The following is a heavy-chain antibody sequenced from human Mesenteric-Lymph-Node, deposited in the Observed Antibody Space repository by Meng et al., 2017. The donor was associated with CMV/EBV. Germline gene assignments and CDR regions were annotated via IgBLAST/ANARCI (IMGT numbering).Heavy chain of an antibody. D-gene: IGHD6-13*01. CDR2: ISGSGGST. CDR1: GFTFSNYA. V-gene: IGHV3-23*01. Sequence: SAASGFTFSNYAMNWVRQAPGKGLEWVSAISGSGGSTYYADSVKGRFTISRDNSKNTLYLQMNSLRAEDTAIYYCAQSGEYTSSWYYWGQGTLVTVSS. J-gene: IGHJ4*02. CDR3: AQSGEYTSSWYY.